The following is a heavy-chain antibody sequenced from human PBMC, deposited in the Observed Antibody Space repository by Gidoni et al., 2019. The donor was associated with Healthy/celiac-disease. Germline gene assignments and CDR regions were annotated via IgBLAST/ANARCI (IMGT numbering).Heavy chain of an antibody. D-gene: IGHD3-22*01. CDR1: GFSLSTSGVG. V-gene: IGHV2-5*02. CDR2: IYWDDDK. J-gene: IGHJ4*02. Sequence: QITLKESGPTLVKPTQTLTLTCTFSGFSLSTSGVGVGWSRQPPGKALEWLALIYWDDDKRYSPSLKSRLTITKDTSKNQVVLTMTNMDPVDTATYYCAHGEADYYDSSGYYFDYWGQGTLVTVSS. CDR3: AHGEADYYDSSGYYFDY.